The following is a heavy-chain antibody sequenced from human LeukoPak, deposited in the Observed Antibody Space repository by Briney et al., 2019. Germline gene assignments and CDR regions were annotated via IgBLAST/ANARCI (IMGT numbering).Heavy chain of an antibody. D-gene: IGHD6-19*01. CDR2: IRYDGSNK. CDR3: AKTGIAVAGTGFDY. V-gene: IGHV3-30*02. Sequence: GGSLRLSCAASGFTFSSYGMHWVRQAPGKGLEWVAFIRYDGSNKYYADSVKGRFTISRDNSKNTLYLQMNSLRAEDTAVYYCAKTGIAVAGTGFDYWGQGTLVTVPS. J-gene: IGHJ4*02. CDR1: GFTFSSYG.